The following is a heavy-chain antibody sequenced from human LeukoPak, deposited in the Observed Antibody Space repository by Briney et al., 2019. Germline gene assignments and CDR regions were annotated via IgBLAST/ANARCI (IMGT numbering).Heavy chain of an antibody. Sequence: GGSLRLSCAASGFTFSSYGMHWVRQAPGKGLEWVAVISYDGSNKYYADSVKGRFTISRDNSKNTLYLQMNSLRAEDTAVYYCAKKMGYIVVVTASTPIDYWGQGTLVTVSS. V-gene: IGHV3-30*18. J-gene: IGHJ4*02. CDR1: GFTFSSYG. CDR3: AKKMGYIVVVTASTPIDY. D-gene: IGHD2-21*02. CDR2: ISYDGSNK.